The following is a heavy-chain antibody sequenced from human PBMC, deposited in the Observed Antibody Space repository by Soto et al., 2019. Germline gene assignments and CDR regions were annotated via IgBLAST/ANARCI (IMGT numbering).Heavy chain of an antibody. V-gene: IGHV3-23*01. J-gene: IGHJ4*02. CDR3: ARIVVGGSDY. CDR1: GFTFSSYA. Sequence: GGSLRLSCAASGFTFSSYAMSWVRQAPGKGLEWVSSISSGGGNTYHADSVKGRFTISRENSRDTLYLQMNSLRADDTAVYYCARIVVGGSDYWGQGTLVTVSS. CDR2: ISSGGGNT. D-gene: IGHD2-21*01.